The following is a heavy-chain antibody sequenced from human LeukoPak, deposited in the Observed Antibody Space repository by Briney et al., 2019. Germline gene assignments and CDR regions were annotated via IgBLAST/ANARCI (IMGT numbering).Heavy chain of an antibody. CDR1: GFTFTSYA. Sequence: PGRSLRLSCAASGFTFTSYAMHWVRQAPGKGLEWVALISYDGSNKFYADSVKGRFTISRDNSKKPLYLQMNSLRDEDTAVYYCARDSDGGGGGGFFDYWGQGTLVTASS. D-gene: IGHD4-23*01. J-gene: IGHJ4*02. CDR2: ISYDGSNK. V-gene: IGHV3-30-3*01. CDR3: ARDSDGGGGGGFFDY.